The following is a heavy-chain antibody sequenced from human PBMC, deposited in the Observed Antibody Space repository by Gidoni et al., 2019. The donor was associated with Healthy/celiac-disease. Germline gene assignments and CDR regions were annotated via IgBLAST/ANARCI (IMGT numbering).Heavy chain of an antibody. J-gene: IGHJ4*02. D-gene: IGHD3-16*01. Sequence: EVQLVECGGWLVQPGWSLRPPCAASGFTFCSYDIHWVRQATGKGLEWVAAIGTAGDTYYPGSVKGRFTISRENAKNSLYLQMNSLRAEDTAVYDCARSGGFDYWGQGTLVTVSS. V-gene: IGHV3-13*01. CDR1: GFTFCSYD. CDR2: IGTAGDT. CDR3: ARSGGFDY.